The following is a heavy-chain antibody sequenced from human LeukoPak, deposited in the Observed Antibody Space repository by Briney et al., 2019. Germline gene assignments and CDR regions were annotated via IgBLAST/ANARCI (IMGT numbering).Heavy chain of an antibody. V-gene: IGHV4-38-2*01. Sequence: SETLSLTCAVSGYSISSGYYWGWIRQPPGKGLEWIGSIYHSGSTYYNPSLKSRVTISVDTSKNQFSLKLSSVTAADTAVYYCARAKYSYAASGFDYWGQGTLVTVSS. CDR3: ARAKYSYAASGFDY. CDR2: IYHSGST. CDR1: GYSISSGYY. D-gene: IGHD5-18*01. J-gene: IGHJ4*02.